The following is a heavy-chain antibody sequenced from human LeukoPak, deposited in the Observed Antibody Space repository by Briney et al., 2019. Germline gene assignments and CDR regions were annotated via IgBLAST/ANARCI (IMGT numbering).Heavy chain of an antibody. CDR2: ISGSGGST. CDR3: AKVGSGGSCYDY. Sequence: GGSLRLSCAASGFTFSSYSMSWVRRAPGEGLEWVSAISGSGGSTYYADSVKGRFTISRDNSKNTLYLQMNSLRAEDTAVYYCAKVGSGGSCYDYWGQGTLVTVSS. V-gene: IGHV3-23*01. D-gene: IGHD2-15*01. CDR1: GFTFSSYS. J-gene: IGHJ4*02.